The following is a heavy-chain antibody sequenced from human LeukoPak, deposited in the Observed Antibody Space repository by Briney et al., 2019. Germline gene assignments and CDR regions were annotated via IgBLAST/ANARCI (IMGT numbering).Heavy chain of an antibody. CDR3: ATGRGEIGTVVTPEFNY. Sequence: ASVKVSCKVSEYTHTELSMHWVRQAPGKGLEWMGGFDPEDGETIYAQKFQGRVTMTEDTSTDTAYMELSSLRSEDTAVYYCATGRGEIGTVVTPEFNYWGQGTLVTVSS. CDR2: FDPEDGET. J-gene: IGHJ4*02. CDR1: EYTHTELS. V-gene: IGHV1-24*01. D-gene: IGHD4-23*01.